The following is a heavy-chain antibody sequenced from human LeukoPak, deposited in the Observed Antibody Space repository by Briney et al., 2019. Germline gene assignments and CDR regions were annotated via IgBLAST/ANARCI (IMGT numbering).Heavy chain of an antibody. CDR3: TKSPFSGSYRFED. CDR2: ISGSGVTT. CDR1: GFTFSTYA. V-gene: IGHV3-23*01. Sequence: GGSLRLSCVAAGFTFSTYAMSWVRQAPGQGLEWVSVISGSGVTTYYADSVKGRFSISRANSKNTLWLQMSSLRAEDTAVYFCTKSPFSGSYRFEDWGQGTLVTVSS. J-gene: IGHJ4*02. D-gene: IGHD1-26*01.